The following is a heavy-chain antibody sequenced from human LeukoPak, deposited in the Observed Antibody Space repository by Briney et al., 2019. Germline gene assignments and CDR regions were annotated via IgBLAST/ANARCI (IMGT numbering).Heavy chain of an antibody. Sequence: GGSLRLSCAASGFTFSSYWMNWVRQAPGKGLEWVANIKQDGSEKYYADSVKGRFTISRDNAKNSLYLQMNSLRAEDTAVYYCARDRHYYGSGSYFWFDPWGQGTLVTVSS. J-gene: IGHJ5*02. D-gene: IGHD3-10*01. CDR1: GFTFSSYW. CDR3: ARDRHYYGSGSYFWFDP. CDR2: IKQDGSEK. V-gene: IGHV3-7*01.